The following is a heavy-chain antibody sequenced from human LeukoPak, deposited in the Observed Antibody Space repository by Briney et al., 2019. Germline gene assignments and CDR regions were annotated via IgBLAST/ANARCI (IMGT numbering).Heavy chain of an antibody. Sequence: GGSLRLSCAASGFTLSSYSMIWVRQAPGRGLEWVSSISSDSTYIYYAHSVKGRFTISSDNAENSMYLQMNSLRAEDTAVYYCAKDGTWIQLWLIPVGAFDIWGQGTMVTVSS. CDR2: ISSDSTYI. J-gene: IGHJ3*02. CDR1: GFTLSSYS. V-gene: IGHV3-21*04. CDR3: AKDGTWIQLWLIPVGAFDI. D-gene: IGHD5-18*01.